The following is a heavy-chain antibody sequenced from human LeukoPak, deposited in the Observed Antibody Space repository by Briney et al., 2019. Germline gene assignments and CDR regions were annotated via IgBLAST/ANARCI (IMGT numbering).Heavy chain of an antibody. Sequence: GGSLRLSCAASVFSVCSNYVREVRQARGGGLEWVSIFYSDVSTFHADSVKGRFTRSRDNSKNPLDLQMNSLRADDTAVYCCARDRHRYRGTNGDGDAFDIWGQGTMVTVTS. CDR1: VFSVCSNY. CDR2: FYSDVST. V-gene: IGHV3-53*01. J-gene: IGHJ3*02. D-gene: IGHD1-7*01. CDR3: ARDRHRYRGTNGDGDAFDI.